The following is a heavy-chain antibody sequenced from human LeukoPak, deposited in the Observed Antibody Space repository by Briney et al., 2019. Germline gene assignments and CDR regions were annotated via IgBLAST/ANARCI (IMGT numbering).Heavy chain of an antibody. V-gene: IGHV4-34*01. D-gene: IGHD6-13*01. CDR1: GGSFSGYY. CDR3: ARGYSPHDY. J-gene: IGHJ4*02. Sequence: SETLSLTCAVYGGSFSGYYLSWIRQPPGKGLEWIGEINHSGSTNYNPSLKSRVTISVDTSKNQFSLKLSSVTAADTAVYYCARGYSPHDYWGQGTLVTVSS. CDR2: INHSGST.